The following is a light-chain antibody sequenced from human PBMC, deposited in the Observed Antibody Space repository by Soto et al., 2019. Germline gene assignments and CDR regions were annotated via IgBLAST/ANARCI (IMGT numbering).Light chain of an antibody. V-gene: IGLV2-14*03. CDR1: SSDIGHYDY. CDR2: HVT. CDR3: CSLTTSHTYV. J-gene: IGLJ1*01. Sequence: QSGVTQPASVSGSPGQSITISCTGTSSDIGHYDYVSWYQQHPGKAPKLMIYHVTYRPSGVSNRYSGSKSGNSASLTISGLQADDEADYYCCSLTTSHTYVFGSGTKVTVL.